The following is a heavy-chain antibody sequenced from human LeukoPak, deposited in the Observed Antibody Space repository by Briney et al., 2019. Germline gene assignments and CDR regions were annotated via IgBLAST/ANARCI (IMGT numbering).Heavy chain of an antibody. CDR2: INPSGGST. J-gene: IGHJ4*02. V-gene: IGHV1-46*01. CDR3: ARSDYGDYEAGYSFDY. CDR1: GYTFTSYY. Sequence: ASVKVSCKASGYTFTSYYMHWVRQAPGQGLEWTGIINPSGGSTSYAQKFQGRVTMTRDTSTSTVYMELSSLRSEDTAVYYCARSDYGDYEAGYSFDYWGQGTLVTVSS. D-gene: IGHD4-17*01.